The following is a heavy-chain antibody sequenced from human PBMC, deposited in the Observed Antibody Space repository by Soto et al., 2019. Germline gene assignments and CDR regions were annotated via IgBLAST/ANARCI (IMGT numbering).Heavy chain of an antibody. J-gene: IGHJ5*02. Sequence: ESGGGLVKPEGSLRLSCVAYGFTFNTYSMHWVRQAPGKGLEWVSSISFASGFIYYADSLKGRFTISRDNAHNSVFLQMNSLRDGDTAVYYCARGPTHIAGTGVGWFDTWGQGTLVTVSS. D-gene: IGHD6-19*01. V-gene: IGHV3-21*01. CDR2: ISFASGFI. CDR3: ARGPTHIAGTGVGWFDT. CDR1: GFTFNTYS.